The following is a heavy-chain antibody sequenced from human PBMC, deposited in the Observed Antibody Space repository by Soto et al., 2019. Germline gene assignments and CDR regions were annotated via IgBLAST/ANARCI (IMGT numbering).Heavy chain of an antibody. Sequence: QVQLVQSGAEVKKPGSSVKVSCKASGGTFSSYTISWVRQAPGQGLEWMGRIIPILGIANYAQKFQGRVTITADKSTRTGYLERSSLRSEDTAVYYCARDLNGDSSGWYIAFDIWGQGTMVTVSS. CDR2: IIPILGIA. J-gene: IGHJ3*02. CDR1: GGTFSSYT. V-gene: IGHV1-69*08. D-gene: IGHD6-19*01. CDR3: ARDLNGDSSGWYIAFDI.